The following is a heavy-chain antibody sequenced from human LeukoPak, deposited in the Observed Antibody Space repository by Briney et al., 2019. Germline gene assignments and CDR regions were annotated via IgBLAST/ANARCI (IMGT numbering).Heavy chain of an antibody. CDR3: ARASNRSGSYFYYYGMDV. J-gene: IGHJ6*02. V-gene: IGHV4-31*03. CDR1: GGSISSGGYY. CDR2: IYYSGGT. Sequence: PSQTLSLTCTVSGGSISSGGYYWTWIRQHPGKVLEWIGFIYYSGGTYYNPSLKSRVSISVDTSKNQFSLKLSSVTAADTAVYYCARASNRSGSYFYYYGMDVWGQGTTVTVSS. D-gene: IGHD3-10*01.